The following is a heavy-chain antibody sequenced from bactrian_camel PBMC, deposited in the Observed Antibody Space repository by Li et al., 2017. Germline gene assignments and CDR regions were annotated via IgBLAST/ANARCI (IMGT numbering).Heavy chain of an antibody. CDR1: GLTFSMHC. D-gene: IGHD5*01. J-gene: IGHJ6*01. Sequence: HVQLVESGGGSVQAGGSLRLSCAVSGLTFSMHCMGWFRQDSGKEREGVAVVDRVGRSDYVDSVKGRFTISFDNTEKILYLGMNNLNGEDTALYRCAASWGMTAMAALDRIAQDDFGYWGDGTQVTVS. CDR2: VDRVGRS. V-gene: IGHV3S53*01. CDR3: AASWGMTAMAALDRIAQDDFGY.